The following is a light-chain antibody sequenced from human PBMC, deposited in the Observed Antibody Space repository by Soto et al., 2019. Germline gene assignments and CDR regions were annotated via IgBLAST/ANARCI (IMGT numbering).Light chain of an antibody. Sequence: QSALTQPAAVSGSLGQSITIYCTGTSSDVGGYNFVSWYQQHPGKAPKLMIYDVNNRPSGVSNRFSGSKSANTASLTISGLQADDEADYYCSSYTSRNTLYVFGTGTKVTVL. J-gene: IGLJ1*01. V-gene: IGLV2-14*01. CDR1: SSDVGGYNF. CDR2: DVN. CDR3: SSYTSRNTLYV.